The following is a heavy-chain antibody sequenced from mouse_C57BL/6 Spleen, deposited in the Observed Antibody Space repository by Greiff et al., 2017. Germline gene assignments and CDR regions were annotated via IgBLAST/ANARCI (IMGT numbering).Heavy chain of an antibody. CDR2: IDPANGNT. CDR1: GFNIKNTY. Sequence: VQLQQSVAELVRPGASVKLSCTASGFNIKNTYMHWVKQRPEQGLEWIGRIDPANGNTKYAPKFQGKATITADTSSNTDHLQLSSLTSEDTAIYYCAIAANMVTSAIAYWGPGTLVTVSA. CDR3: AIAANMVTSAIAY. J-gene: IGHJ3*01. V-gene: IGHV14-3*01. D-gene: IGHD2-2*01.